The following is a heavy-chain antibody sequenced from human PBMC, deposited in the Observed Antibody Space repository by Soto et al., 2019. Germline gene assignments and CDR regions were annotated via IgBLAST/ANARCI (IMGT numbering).Heavy chain of an antibody. CDR3: ARGRDGDY. CDR2: ISAHNGNT. Sequence: QVHLVQSGAEVKKPGASVKVSCKGSGYAFTTYGITWVRQAPGQGLEWRGWISAHNGNTSYETKLQGRVTVTRDTSTSTAYIERRRLRSDDTAVYYCARGRDGDYWGQGALVTVSS. J-gene: IGHJ4*02. D-gene: IGHD6-6*01. V-gene: IGHV1-18*01. CDR1: GYAFTTYG.